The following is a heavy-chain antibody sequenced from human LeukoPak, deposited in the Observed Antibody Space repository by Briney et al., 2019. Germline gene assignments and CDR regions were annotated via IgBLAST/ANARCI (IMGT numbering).Heavy chain of an antibody. CDR3: AKGGYYDFWSGPSNWFDP. D-gene: IGHD3-3*01. V-gene: IGHV3-30-3*01. CDR1: GFTFSTYA. CDR2: ISYDGSNK. Sequence: GGSLRLSCAASGFTFSTYAMHWVRQAPGKGLEWVAVISYDGSNKYYADSVKGRFTISRDNSKNTLYLQMNSLRTEDTAVYYCAKGGYYDFWSGPSNWFDPWGQGTLVTVSS. J-gene: IGHJ5*02.